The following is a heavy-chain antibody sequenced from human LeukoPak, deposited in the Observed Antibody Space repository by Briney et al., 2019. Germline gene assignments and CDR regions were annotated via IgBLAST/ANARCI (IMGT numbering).Heavy chain of an antibody. Sequence: GGSLRLSCAASGFTFSSYWMSWVRQAPGKGLEWVANIKKDGSEKYYVDSVKGRFTISRDNAKTSLYLQMNSLGAEDTAVYYCARDLSGVAGYTYGRGIDYWGQGTLVTVSS. CDR2: IKKDGSEK. J-gene: IGHJ4*02. V-gene: IGHV3-7*01. CDR1: GFTFSSYW. D-gene: IGHD5-18*01. CDR3: ARDLSGVAGYTYGRGIDY.